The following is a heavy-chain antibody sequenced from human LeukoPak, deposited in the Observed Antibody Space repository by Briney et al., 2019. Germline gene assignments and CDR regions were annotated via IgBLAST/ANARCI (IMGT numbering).Heavy chain of an antibody. V-gene: IGHV2-5*02. CDR3: AHSYYGSGIPNFPFDY. J-gene: IGHJ4*02. CDR1: GFSLSTSGVG. CDR2: IYWDDDK. Sequence: SGPTLVKPTQTLTLTCTFSGFSLSTSGVGVGWIRQPPGKALEWLAHIYWDDDKRYSPSLKSRLTITKDTSKNQVVLTMTNMDPVDTATYYCAHSYYGSGIPNFPFDYWGQGTLVTVSS. D-gene: IGHD3-10*01.